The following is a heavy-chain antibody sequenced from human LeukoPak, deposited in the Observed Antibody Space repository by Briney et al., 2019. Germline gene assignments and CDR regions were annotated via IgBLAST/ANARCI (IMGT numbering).Heavy chain of an antibody. V-gene: IGHV4-34*01. CDR2: INHSGST. Sequence: PSETLSLTCAVYGGSFSGYYWSWIRQSPGKGLEWIGEINHSGSTNYNPSLKSRVTISVDTSKNQFSLKLSSVTAADTAVYYCARGFYWRLRLDYWGQGTLVAVSS. CDR3: ARGFYWRLRLDY. CDR1: GGSFSGYY. D-gene: IGHD6-25*01. J-gene: IGHJ4*02.